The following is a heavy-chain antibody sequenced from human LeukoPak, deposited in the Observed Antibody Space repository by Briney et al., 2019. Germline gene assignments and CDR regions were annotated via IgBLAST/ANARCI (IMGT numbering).Heavy chain of an antibody. J-gene: IGHJ4*02. CDR1: GFTFSSYA. D-gene: IGHD6-13*01. CDR3: AKAPYSSSWFNYFDY. CDR2: ISGSGGST. V-gene: IGHV3-23*01. Sequence: PGGSLRLSCVASGFTFSSYAMSWVRQAPGKGLEWVSAISGSGGSTYYADSVKGRFTISRDNSKNTLYLQMNSLRAEDTAVYYCAKAPYSSSWFNYFDYWGQGTLVTVSS.